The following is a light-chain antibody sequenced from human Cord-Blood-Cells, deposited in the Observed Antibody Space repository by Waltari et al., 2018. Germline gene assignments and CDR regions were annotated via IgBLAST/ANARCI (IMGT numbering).Light chain of an antibody. CDR2: EGS. CDR3: CSYAGSSTLV. V-gene: IGLV2-23*01. Sequence: QSALTQPASVSGSPGPSITIPCTGTRSDVGRYNLASWYQQPPGKAPKLMIYEGSKRPSGVSNRFSGSKSGNTASLTISGLQAEDEADYYCCSYAGSSTLVFGGGTKLTVL. J-gene: IGLJ2*01. CDR1: RSDVGRYNL.